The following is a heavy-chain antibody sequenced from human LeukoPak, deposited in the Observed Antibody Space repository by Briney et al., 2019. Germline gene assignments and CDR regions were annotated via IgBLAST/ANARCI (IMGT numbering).Heavy chain of an antibody. V-gene: IGHV3-23*01. J-gene: IGHJ4*02. D-gene: IGHD6-19*01. CDR2: ISYTGADT. CDR3: AKNDFGSGWVGDY. Sequence: GGSLRLSCAVSGLTFSSYPMNWVRQAPGKGLEWASAISYTGADTFYADSVKGRFTISRDNSKNTLYLQMNSLRAEDTAVYYCAKNDFGSGWVGDYWGQGTLVTVSS. CDR1: GLTFSSYP.